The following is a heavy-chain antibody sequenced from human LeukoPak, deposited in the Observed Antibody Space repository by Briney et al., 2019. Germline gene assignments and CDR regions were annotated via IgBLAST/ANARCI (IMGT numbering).Heavy chain of an antibody. CDR3: ARENRYSSGWPFDY. V-gene: IGHV3-21*01. CDR1: GFTFSSYS. CDR2: ISSSSSYI. D-gene: IGHD6-19*01. J-gene: IGHJ4*02. Sequence: GGSLRLSCAASGFTFSSYSMNWVRQAPGKGLEWVSSISSSSSYIYYADSVKSRFTISRDNAKNSLYLQMNSLRAEDTAVYYCARENRYSSGWPFDYWGQGTLVTVSS.